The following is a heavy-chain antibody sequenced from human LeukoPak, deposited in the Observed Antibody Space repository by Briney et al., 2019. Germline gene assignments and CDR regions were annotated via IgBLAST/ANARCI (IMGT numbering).Heavy chain of an antibody. J-gene: IGHJ6*02. Sequence: AGGSLRLSCAASGFTFSSYAMSWVRQAPGKGLEWVSAISGSGGSTYYADSVKGRFTISRDNSKNTLYLQMNSLRAEDTAVYYCAKDKRVVGGRHGSYYYGMDVWGQGTTVTVSS. V-gene: IGHV3-23*01. CDR2: ISGSGGST. CDR1: GFTFSSYA. D-gene: IGHD1-26*01. CDR3: AKDKRVVGGRHGSYYYGMDV.